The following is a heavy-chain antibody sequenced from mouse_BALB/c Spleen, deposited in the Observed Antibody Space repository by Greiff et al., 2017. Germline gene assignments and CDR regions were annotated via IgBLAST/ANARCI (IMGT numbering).Heavy chain of an antibody. CDR1: GYTFTSYY. CDR2: IYPGNVNT. J-gene: IGHJ4*01. Sequence: QVQLQQSGPELVKPGASVRISCKASGYTFTSYYIHWVKQRPGQGLEWIGWIYPGNVNTKYNEKFKGKATLTADKSSSTAYMQLSSLTSEDSAVYFCARKNYRYDGAMDYWGQGTSVTVSS. CDR3: ARKNYRYDGAMDY. V-gene: IGHV1S56*01. D-gene: IGHD2-14*01.